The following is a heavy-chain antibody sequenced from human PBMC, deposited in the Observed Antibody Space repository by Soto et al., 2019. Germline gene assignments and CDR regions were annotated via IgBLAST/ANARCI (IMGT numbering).Heavy chain of an antibody. CDR3: VKSGDNYNLLDY. D-gene: IGHD1-1*01. J-gene: IGHJ4*02. Sequence: LGFNLGYRGSSWIRQAPGKGLAWIGYSSNSGSFTRYADSVKGRFSISRDNARSSLYLQISSLRGDDTATYYCVKSGDNYNLLDYWGQGTQVTVFS. CDR2: SSNSGSFT. V-gene: IGHV3-11*06. CDR1: GFNLGYRG.